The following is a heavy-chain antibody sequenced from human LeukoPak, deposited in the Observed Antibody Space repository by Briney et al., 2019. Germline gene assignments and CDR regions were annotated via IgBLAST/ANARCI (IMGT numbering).Heavy chain of an antibody. J-gene: IGHJ6*03. CDR1: GGSFSGYS. D-gene: IGHD6-19*01. Sequence: SETLSLTCAVYGGSFSGYSWSWIRQPPGKGLEWIGEINHSGSTNYKPSLKSRVTISVDTSQKQLSLKVNSVTAADTAVYYCARDIAVAGYYYYYMAVWGKGTTVTVSS. CDR3: ARDIAVAGYYYYYMAV. CDR2: INHSGST. V-gene: IGHV4-34*01.